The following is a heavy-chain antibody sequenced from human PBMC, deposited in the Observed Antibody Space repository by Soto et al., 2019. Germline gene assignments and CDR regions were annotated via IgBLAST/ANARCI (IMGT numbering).Heavy chain of an antibody. D-gene: IGHD2-21*02. CDR1: GDTFTDYY. J-gene: IGHJ4*02. Sequence: QVQLVQSGAEVKKPGASVKVSCKASGDTFTDYYIHWVRQAPGQGLEWMGTVNPSGGHTTYAQHSLGRMTMTRDTSPRTLYMGLTSLTSEDTAVYYCAGGGHVVVVTAALDYWGQGTLVTVSS. CDR2: VNPSGGHT. CDR3: AGGGHVVVVTAALDY. V-gene: IGHV1-46*01.